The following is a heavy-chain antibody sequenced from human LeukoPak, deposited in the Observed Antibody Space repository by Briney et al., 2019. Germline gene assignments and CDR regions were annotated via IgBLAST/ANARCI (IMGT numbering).Heavy chain of an antibody. V-gene: IGHV5-51*01. D-gene: IGHD3-22*01. CDR3: ARSLSSGYDNYFDY. CDR1: GYSFTSYW. CDR2: IYPGDSDT. J-gene: IGHJ4*02. Sequence: GESLKISCKGSGYSFTSYWIGWVRQRPGKGLEGIGIIYPGDSDTRYSPSFQGQVTISADRSISTAYLQWSSLQASDTAMYYCARSLSSGYDNYFDYWGQGTLVIVSS.